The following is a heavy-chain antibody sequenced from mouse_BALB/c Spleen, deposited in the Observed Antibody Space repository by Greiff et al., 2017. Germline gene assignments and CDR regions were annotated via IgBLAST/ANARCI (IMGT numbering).Heavy chain of an antibody. Sequence: EVQLQESGPSLVKPSQTLYLTCSVTGYSITSGYWNWIRKFPGNKLEYMGYISYSGSTYYNPSLKSRISITRDTSKNQYYMQLNTVTTEDTATYYCARRQAYYGNYAMDYWGQGTSVTVSS. D-gene: IGHD2-10*01. CDR3: ARRQAYYGNYAMDY. CDR1: GYSITSGY. CDR2: ISYSGST. J-gene: IGHJ4*01. V-gene: IGHV3-8*02.